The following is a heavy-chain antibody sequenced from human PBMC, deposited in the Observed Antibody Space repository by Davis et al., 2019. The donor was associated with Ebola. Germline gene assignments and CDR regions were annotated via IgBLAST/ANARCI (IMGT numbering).Heavy chain of an antibody. CDR1: GYTFTACY. CDR3: ASGEFVDF. D-gene: IGHD3-10*01. V-gene: IGHV1-46*01. Sequence: ASVKVSCKASGYTFTACYLHWVRQAPGQGLEWMGLINPSIGNTSLAQKFQGRVTLTRDTSTSTVHMDLNSLKSEDTAIYYCASGEFVDFWGQGTLVTVSS. CDR2: INPSIGNT. J-gene: IGHJ4*02.